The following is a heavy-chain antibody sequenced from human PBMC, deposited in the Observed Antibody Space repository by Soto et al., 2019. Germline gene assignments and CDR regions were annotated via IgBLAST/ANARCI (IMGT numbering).Heavy chain of an antibody. CDR2: ISSSGSTI. J-gene: IGHJ6*02. D-gene: IGHD2-8*01. V-gene: IGHV3-48*03. Sequence: EVQLVEAGGGLVQPGGSLRLSCAASGFTFSSYEMNWVRQAPGKGLGRVSYISSSGSTIYYADSVKGRFTLSRDNAKNSLYLQMNSLRAEDTAVYYCARVGIVLMVYRYGMDVWGQGTTVTVSS. CDR3: ARVGIVLMVYRYGMDV. CDR1: GFTFSSYE.